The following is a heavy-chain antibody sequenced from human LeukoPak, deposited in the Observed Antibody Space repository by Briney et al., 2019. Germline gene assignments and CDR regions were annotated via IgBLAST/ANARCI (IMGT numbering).Heavy chain of an antibody. Sequence: GGSLRLSCAASGFTFSSYNMTWVRQAPGRGLEWVASISSTSSHIYYGDSVRGRFTVSRDNAENSLYLQMNSLRAEDTSVYYCARERGGYCSGTTCSHTFDIWGQGTMVTVSS. V-gene: IGHV3-21*01. CDR3: ARERGGYCSGTTCSHTFDI. J-gene: IGHJ3*02. D-gene: IGHD2-2*01. CDR1: GFTFSSYN. CDR2: ISSTSSHI.